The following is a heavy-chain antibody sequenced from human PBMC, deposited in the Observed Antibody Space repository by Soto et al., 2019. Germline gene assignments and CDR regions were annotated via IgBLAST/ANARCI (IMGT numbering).Heavy chain of an antibody. V-gene: IGHV4-34*01. CDR3: ARDSPYILDAFDV. CDR2: INHSGST. J-gene: IGHJ3*01. Sequence: PSETLSLTCAVYGGSFSGYYWSWIRQPPGKGLEWIGEINHSGSTNYNPSLKSRVTISVDTSKNQFSLKLSSVTAADSAVYYCARDSPYILDAFDVWGQGTMVPVSS. D-gene: IGHD2-2*02. CDR1: GGSFSGYY.